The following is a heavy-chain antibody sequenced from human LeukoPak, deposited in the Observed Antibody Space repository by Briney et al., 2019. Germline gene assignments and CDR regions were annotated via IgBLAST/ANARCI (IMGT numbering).Heavy chain of an antibody. D-gene: IGHD2-21*02. CDR2: IKSKTDGGTT. CDR3: TIDYCGGDCYPFTNFDY. V-gene: IGHV3-15*01. CDR1: GFTFSNAW. J-gene: IGHJ4*02. Sequence: GGSLRLSCAASGFTFSNAWMSWVRQAPGKGLEWVGRIKSKTDGGTTDYAAPVKGRFTISRDDSKNTLYLQMNSLKTEDTAVYYCTIDYCGGDCYPFTNFDYWGQGTLVTVSS.